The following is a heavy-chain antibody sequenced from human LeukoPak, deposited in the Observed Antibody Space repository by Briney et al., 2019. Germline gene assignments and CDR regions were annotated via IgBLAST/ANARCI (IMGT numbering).Heavy chain of an antibody. CDR3: ARDSGIPSYYYYMDV. CDR1: GGSISSYY. Sequence: SETLSLTCTVSGGSISSYYWSWIRQPPGKGLEWIGYIYYSGSTNYNPSLKSRVTISLDTSQNQFSLKLSSVTAADTAVYYCARDSGIPSYYYYMDVWGKGTTVTISS. V-gene: IGHV4-59*01. J-gene: IGHJ6*03. CDR2: IYYSGST. D-gene: IGHD2-21*01.